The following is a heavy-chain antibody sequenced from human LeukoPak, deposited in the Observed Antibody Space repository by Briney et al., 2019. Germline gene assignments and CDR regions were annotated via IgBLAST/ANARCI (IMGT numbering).Heavy chain of an antibody. D-gene: IGHD6-19*01. CDR2: IYHGGSA. J-gene: IGHJ6*02. Sequence: SETLSLTCAVSGGSISSTDWWSWVRQPPGKGLEWIGEIYHGGSAIYNPSLKSRVTISLDKSRDQFSLKLISVIAADTAVYYCARGRAVAGTDQYFGMDVWGQGTTVTVSS. V-gene: IGHV4-4*02. CDR1: GGSISSTDW. CDR3: ARGRAVAGTDQYFGMDV.